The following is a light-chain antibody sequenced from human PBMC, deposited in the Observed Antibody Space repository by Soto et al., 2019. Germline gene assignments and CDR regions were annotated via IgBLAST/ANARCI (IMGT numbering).Light chain of an antibody. Sequence: EIVLTQSRSSLSLSPGERAIVSYRASQSVSSYLAWYQQKPGQAPRLLIYDASNRATGIPARFSGSGSGTDITLTISSLEPEDFAVYYGQQRSNWPPTFGQGTKVEIK. CDR2: DAS. CDR3: QQRSNWPPT. V-gene: IGKV3-11*01. CDR1: QSVSSY. J-gene: IGKJ1*01.